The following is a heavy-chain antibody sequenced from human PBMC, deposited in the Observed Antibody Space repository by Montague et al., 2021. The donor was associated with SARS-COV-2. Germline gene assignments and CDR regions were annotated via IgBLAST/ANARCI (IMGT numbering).Heavy chain of an antibody. CDR2: ISDSGST. CDR3: ARHYRAILPAVY. D-gene: IGHD2-2*01. V-gene: IGHV4-59*08. Sequence: SETLSLTCTVSGGSISSFYWSWFRQPPGKGLEWIGYISDSGSTNYNPSLTSRITMSVDTSKNQFSLKVNSVTAADTAVYYCARHYRAILPAVYWGQGTLVTVSS. CDR1: GGSISSFY. J-gene: IGHJ4*02.